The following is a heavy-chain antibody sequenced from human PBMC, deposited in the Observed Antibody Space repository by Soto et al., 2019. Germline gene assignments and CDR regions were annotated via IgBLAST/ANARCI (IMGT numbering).Heavy chain of an antibody. CDR3: ARGDRYSGSFSDYFDP. CDR1: GASISTGAYS. J-gene: IGHJ5*02. CDR2: IYESGRT. D-gene: IGHD1-26*01. Sequence: LSLTCIVSGASISTGAYSWSWIRQPPGKGPEWIGYIYESGRTYYKPSLKSRASISMDKSRNQFSVRLTSVTAADTAVYFCARGDRYSGSFSDYFDPWGQGTLVTVSS. V-gene: IGHV4-30-2*01.